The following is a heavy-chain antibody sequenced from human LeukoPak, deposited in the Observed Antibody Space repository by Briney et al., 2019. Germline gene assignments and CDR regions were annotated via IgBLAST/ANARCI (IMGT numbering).Heavy chain of an antibody. CDR2: INPNSGGT. J-gene: IGHJ4*02. CDR1: GYTFTGYY. CDR3: TSRPDEHLLSYFDY. V-gene: IGHV1-2*02. D-gene: IGHD2-15*01. Sequence: ASVKVSCKASGYTFTGYYMHWVRQAPGQGLEWMGWINPNSGGTKYAKKFQVRVTMTSDASISTAYMELSSLRSDDTAVYYCTSRPDEHLLSYFDYWGQGALVTVSS.